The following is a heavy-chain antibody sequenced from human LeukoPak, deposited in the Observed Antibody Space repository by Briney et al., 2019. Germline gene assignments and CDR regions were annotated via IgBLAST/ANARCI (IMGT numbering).Heavy chain of an antibody. D-gene: IGHD2-2*01. CDR1: GGSISSYY. CDR3: ARTPVGYCSSTSCRYYYYYMDV. J-gene: IGHJ6*03. Sequence: PSETLSLTCTVSGGSISSYYWSWIRHPPGKGLECIGYISYSGRTNYNASLKSRVTISVDTSKNQSSLKLSSVTAADTAVYSCARTPVGYCSSTSCRYYYYYMDVWGKGTTVTVSS. CDR2: ISYSGRT. V-gene: IGHV4-59*01.